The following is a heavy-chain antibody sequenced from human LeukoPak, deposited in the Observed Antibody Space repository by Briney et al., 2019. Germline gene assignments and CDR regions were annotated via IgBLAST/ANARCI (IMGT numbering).Heavy chain of an antibody. Sequence: SETLSLTCTVSGGSISSYYWSWIRQPAGKGLEWIGRIYTSGSTNYNPSLKSRVTMSVDTSKNQFSLKLSSVTAADTAVYYCARGPHYYDSSGYYYGGAFDMWGQGTMVTVSS. J-gene: IGHJ3*02. D-gene: IGHD3-22*01. V-gene: IGHV4-4*07. CDR3: ARGPHYYDSSGYYYGGAFDM. CDR2: IYTSGST. CDR1: GGSISSYY.